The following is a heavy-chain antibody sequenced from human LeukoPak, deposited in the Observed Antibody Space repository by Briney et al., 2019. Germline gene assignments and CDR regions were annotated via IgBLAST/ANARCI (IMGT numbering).Heavy chain of an antibody. D-gene: IGHD3-22*01. CDR2: INPNSGGT. J-gene: IGHJ6*03. V-gene: IGHV1-2*02. CDR3: ARSAYYYDSSGYYDYYYYYYMDV. CDR1: GYTFTGYY. Sequence: ASVKVSCKASGYTFTGYYMHWVRQAPGQGLEWMGWINPNSGGTNYAQKFQGRVTMTRDTSISTAYMELSRLRSEDTAVYYCARSAYYYDSSGYYDYYYYYYMDVWGKGTTVTISS.